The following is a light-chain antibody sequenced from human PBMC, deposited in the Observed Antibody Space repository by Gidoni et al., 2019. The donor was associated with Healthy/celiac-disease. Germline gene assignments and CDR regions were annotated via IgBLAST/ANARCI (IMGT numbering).Light chain of an antibody. V-gene: IGLV2-23*01. Sequence: QSALPQPASLSGSPGQSITISCTGTSSDVGSYNLVSWYQQHPGKAPKLMIYEGSKRPSGVSNRFSGSKSGNTASLTISGLQAEDESHYYCCSYAGSSTPVFGGGTKLTVL. CDR3: CSYAGSSTPV. CDR2: EGS. J-gene: IGLJ2*01. CDR1: SSDVGSYNL.